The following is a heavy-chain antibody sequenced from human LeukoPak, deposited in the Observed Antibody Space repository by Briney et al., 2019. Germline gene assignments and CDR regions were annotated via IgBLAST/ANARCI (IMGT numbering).Heavy chain of an antibody. D-gene: IGHD1-26*01. V-gene: IGHV3-9*01. CDR1: GASISSYY. J-gene: IGHJ4*02. CDR2: ISWNSGSI. Sequence: LSLTCTVYGASISSYYWSWVRQAPGKGLEWVSGISWNSGSIGYADSVKGRFTISRDNAKNSLYLQMNSLRAEDTALYYCAKSGIVGAPDYWGQGTLVTVSS. CDR3: AKSGIVGAPDY.